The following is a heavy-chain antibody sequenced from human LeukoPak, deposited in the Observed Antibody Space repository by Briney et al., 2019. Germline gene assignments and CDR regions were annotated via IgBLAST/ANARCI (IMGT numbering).Heavy chain of an antibody. CDR1: GYTFTGYY. J-gene: IGHJ6*02. CDR2: INPNSGGT. Sequence: ASVKVSCKASGYTFTGYYMHWVRQAPGQGLEWMGWINPNSGGTNYAQKFQGWVTMTRDASISTAYMELSRLRSDDTAVYYCARDRARYDFWSGYYTRYYYYGMDVWGQGTTVTVSS. V-gene: IGHV1-2*04. CDR3: ARDRARYDFWSGYYTRYYYYGMDV. D-gene: IGHD3-3*01.